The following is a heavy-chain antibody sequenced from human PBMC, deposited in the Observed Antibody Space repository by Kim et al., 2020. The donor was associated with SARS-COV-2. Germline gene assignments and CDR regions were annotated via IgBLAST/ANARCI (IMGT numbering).Heavy chain of an antibody. J-gene: IGHJ4*02. CDR3: ARSPPDYYGSGRGSFDYFDY. V-gene: IGHV3-53*01. Sequence: GGSLRLSCAASGFTVSSNYMSWVRQAPGKGLERVSVIYSGGSTYYADSVKGRFTISRDNSKNTLYLQMNSLRAEDTAVYYCARSPPDYYGSGRGSFDYFDYWAREPWSPSPQ. D-gene: IGHD3-10*01. CDR2: IYSGGST. CDR1: GFTVSSNY.